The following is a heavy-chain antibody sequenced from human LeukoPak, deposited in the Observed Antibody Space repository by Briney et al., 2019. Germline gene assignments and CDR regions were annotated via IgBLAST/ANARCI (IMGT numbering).Heavy chain of an antibody. D-gene: IGHD3-9*01. CDR2: ISSNGGST. CDR3: ARGPHHYDILTGYTYYYGMDV. V-gene: IGHV3-64*01. Sequence: GGSLRLCCAASGFTFSSYAMHWVRQAPGKGLEYVSGISSNGGSTYYANSVKGRFTISRDNSKNTLYLQMGSLRAEDMAVYYCARGPHHYDILTGYTYYYGMDVWGQGTTVTVSS. CDR1: GFTFSSYA. J-gene: IGHJ6*02.